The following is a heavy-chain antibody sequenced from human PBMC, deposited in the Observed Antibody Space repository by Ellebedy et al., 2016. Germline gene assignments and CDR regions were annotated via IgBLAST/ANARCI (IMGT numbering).Heavy chain of an antibody. J-gene: IGHJ5*02. V-gene: IGHV4-39*07. Sequence: SETLSLXXTVSGGSISSSSYYWGWIRQPPGKGLEWIGSIYYSGSTYYNPSLKSRVTISVDTSKNQFSLKLSSVTAADTAVYYCARGRMKLAAAGTKKDWFDTWGQGTLVTVSS. CDR1: GGSISSSSYY. CDR2: IYYSGST. D-gene: IGHD6-13*01. CDR3: ARGRMKLAAAGTKKDWFDT.